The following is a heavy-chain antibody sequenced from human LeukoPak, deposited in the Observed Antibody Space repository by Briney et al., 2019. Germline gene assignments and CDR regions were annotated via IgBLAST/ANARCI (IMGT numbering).Heavy chain of an antibody. D-gene: IGHD3-22*01. V-gene: IGHV3-74*01. CDR3: AHYDSSSYHAFDI. J-gene: IGHJ3*02. CDR1: GFTFSSYW. CDR2: INSDGSSR. Sequence: WSLRLSCAASGFTFSSYWMHWVRQAPGKGLVWVSRINSDGSSRSYADSVKGRFTISRDNAKNTLYLQMNSLRAEDTAVYYCAHYDSSSYHAFDIWGQGTMVTVSS.